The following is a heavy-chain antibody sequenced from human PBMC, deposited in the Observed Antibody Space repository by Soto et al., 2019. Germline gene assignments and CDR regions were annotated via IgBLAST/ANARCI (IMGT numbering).Heavy chain of an antibody. CDR3: ARDKDRPQLGGNYYYILDV. D-gene: IGHD3-3*02. J-gene: IGHJ6*04. V-gene: IGHV1-69*14. CDR1: GGTFSTSA. CDR2: IMPIFRTP. Sequence: QVQLEQSGPEVKKPGSSVKVSCKASGGTFSTSAISWVRQAPGQGPEWMGGIMPIFRTPDYAMKFEGRVTVTAGKSTSTAYMELSGLRSDDTAVYYCARDKDRPQLGGNYYYILDVWGKGTTITVSS.